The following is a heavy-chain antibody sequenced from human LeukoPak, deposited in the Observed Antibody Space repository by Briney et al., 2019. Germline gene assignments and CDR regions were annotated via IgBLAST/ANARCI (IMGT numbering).Heavy chain of an antibody. V-gene: IGHV1-8*01. Sequence: ASVKVSCKASGYTFTSYDINWVRQATGQGLEWMGWMNPNSGNTGYAQKFQGRVTMTRNTSISTAYMELSSLRAEDTAVYYCARDNKPAPNRGGWYWGQGTLVTVSS. CDR3: ARDNKPAPNRGGWY. CDR2: MNPNSGNT. D-gene: IGHD2-2*01. J-gene: IGHJ4*02. CDR1: GYTFTSYD.